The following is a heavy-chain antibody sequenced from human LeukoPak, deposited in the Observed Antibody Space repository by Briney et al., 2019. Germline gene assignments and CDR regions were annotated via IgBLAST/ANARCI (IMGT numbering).Heavy chain of an antibody. V-gene: IGHV3-64*04. CDR3: AKTVGSGGYYIYYFDY. Sequence: GGSLRLSCSASGFTFHNYAMHWVRQAPGKGLEYVSAISSDGDDTYYADSVKGRFTISRDNSKNTLYLQMNSLRAEDTAVYYCAKTVGSGGYYIYYFDYWGQGTLVTVSS. D-gene: IGHD3-22*01. CDR1: GFTFHNYA. CDR2: ISSDGDDT. J-gene: IGHJ4*02.